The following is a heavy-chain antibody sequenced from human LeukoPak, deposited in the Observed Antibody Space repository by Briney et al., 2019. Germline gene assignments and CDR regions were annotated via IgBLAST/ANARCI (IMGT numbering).Heavy chain of an antibody. Sequence: GASVKVSCKASGGTFSSYAISWVRQAPGQGLEWMGGIIPIFGTANYAQKFQGRVTITADESTSTAYMELSSLRSEDTAVYYCARVLGGSTSCYRCFQHWGQGTLVTASS. CDR2: IIPIFGTA. D-gene: IGHD2-2*01. J-gene: IGHJ1*01. CDR3: ARVLGGSTSCYRCFQH. CDR1: GGTFSSYA. V-gene: IGHV1-69*13.